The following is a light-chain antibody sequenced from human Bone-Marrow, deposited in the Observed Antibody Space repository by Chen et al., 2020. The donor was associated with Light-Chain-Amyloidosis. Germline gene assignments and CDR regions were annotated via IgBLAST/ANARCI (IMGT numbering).Light chain of an antibody. CDR1: DSNIGANFD. V-gene: IGLV1-40*01. CDR2: GNN. CDR3: QSFDNRLNAVL. Sequence: QSVLTQPPSVSGAPGQRVSISCSGSDSNIGANFDVHWYQQFPETAPTLLIFGNNNRPSGVPDRFSASKSGTSASLAITGLQADDEAEYFCQSFDNRLNAVLFGGGTRLTVL. J-gene: IGLJ2*01.